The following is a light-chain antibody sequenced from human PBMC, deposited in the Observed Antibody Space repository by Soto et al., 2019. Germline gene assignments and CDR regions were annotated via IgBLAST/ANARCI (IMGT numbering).Light chain of an antibody. J-gene: IGKJ1*01. Sequence: DIQMTQSPSTLSASVGDRVTITCRASQSISSWLAWYQQKPGRSPKLLIYDASSLERGVPSRFSGSGSGTEFTLTISNLQPDEVAVYYCQQCFSLPPTFGHGTKVDI. CDR1: QSISSW. CDR3: QQCFSLPPT. CDR2: DAS. V-gene: IGKV1-5*01.